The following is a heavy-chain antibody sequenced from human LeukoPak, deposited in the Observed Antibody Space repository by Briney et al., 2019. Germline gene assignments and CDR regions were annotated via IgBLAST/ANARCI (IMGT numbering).Heavy chain of an antibody. Sequence: ASVKVPCKASGYTFTSYGISWVRQAPGQGLEWMGWISAYNGNTNYAQKLQGRVTMTTDTSTSTAYMELRSLRSDDTAVYYRARDSATPYYYDSSGYSDPWGQGTLVTVSS. D-gene: IGHD3-22*01. CDR1: GYTFTSYG. V-gene: IGHV1-18*01. CDR2: ISAYNGNT. CDR3: ARDSATPYYYDSSGYSDP. J-gene: IGHJ5*02.